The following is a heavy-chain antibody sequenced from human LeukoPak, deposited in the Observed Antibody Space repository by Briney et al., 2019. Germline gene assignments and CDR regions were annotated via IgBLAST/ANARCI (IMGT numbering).Heavy chain of an antibody. D-gene: IGHD5-12*01. CDR1: GYSISSGYY. J-gene: IGHJ4*02. Sequence: SETLSLTCAVSGYSISSGYYWGWIRLPPGKGLEWIGSIYHSGSTYYNPSLKSRVTISVDTSKNQFSLKLSSVTAADTAVYYCARVLHSGYGTYYFDYWGQGTLVTVSS. V-gene: IGHV4-38-2*01. CDR2: IYHSGST. CDR3: ARVLHSGYGTYYFDY.